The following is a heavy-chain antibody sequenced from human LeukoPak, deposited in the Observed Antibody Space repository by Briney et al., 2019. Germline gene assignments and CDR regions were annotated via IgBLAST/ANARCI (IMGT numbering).Heavy chain of an antibody. V-gene: IGHV3-21*04. Sequence: GGSLRLSCAASGFTFSSYSMNWVRQAPGKGLEWVSSISSSSSYTNYADSVKGRFTISRDNAKNSLYLQMNSLRADDTAVYYCARSGSHDYWGQGTLVTVSS. CDR1: GFTFSSYS. D-gene: IGHD1-26*01. CDR3: ARSGSHDY. J-gene: IGHJ4*02. CDR2: ISSSSSYT.